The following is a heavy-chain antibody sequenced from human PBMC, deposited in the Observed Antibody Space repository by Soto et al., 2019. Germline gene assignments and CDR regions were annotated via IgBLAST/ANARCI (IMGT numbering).Heavy chain of an antibody. CDR3: ARLHNYHYALDV. CDR1: GFTFSSYA. CDR2: ISYYG. V-gene: IGHV3-30*14. Sequence: SCAASGFTFSSYAMHWVRQAPGKGLEWVAIISYYGNSVKGRFTISRDNSKNTLYLQMGSLRAEDMAVYYCARLHNYHYALDVWGQGTTVTVSS. J-gene: IGHJ6*02.